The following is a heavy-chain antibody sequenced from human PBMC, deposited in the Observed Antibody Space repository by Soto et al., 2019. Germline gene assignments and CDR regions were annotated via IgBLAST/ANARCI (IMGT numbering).Heavy chain of an antibody. V-gene: IGHV3-30*18. CDR2: ISYDGSNK. D-gene: IGHD3-10*01. CDR1: GFTFSSYG. Sequence: GGSLRLSCAASGFTFSSYGMHWVRQAPGKGLEWVAVISYDGSNKYYADSVKGRFTISRDNSKNTLYLQMNSLRAEDTAVYYCAKDQFGELLYISTGFDPWGQGTLVTVSS. CDR3: AKDQFGELLYISTGFDP. J-gene: IGHJ5*02.